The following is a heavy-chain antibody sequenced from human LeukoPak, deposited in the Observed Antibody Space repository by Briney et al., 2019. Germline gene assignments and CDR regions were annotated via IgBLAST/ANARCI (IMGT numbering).Heavy chain of an antibody. CDR2: ISSSSSYI. Sequence: GGSLRLSCAASGFTFSSYSMNWVRQAPGKGLEWVSSISSSSSYIYYADSVKGRFTISRDNAKNSLYLQMSSLRAEDTAVYYCARGSGDAFDIWGQGTMVTVSS. V-gene: IGHV3-21*01. CDR1: GFTFSSYS. CDR3: ARGSGDAFDI. J-gene: IGHJ3*02.